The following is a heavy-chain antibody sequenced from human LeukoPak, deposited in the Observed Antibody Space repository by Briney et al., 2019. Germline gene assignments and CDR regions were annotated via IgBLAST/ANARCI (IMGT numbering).Heavy chain of an antibody. V-gene: IGHV3-30-3*01. CDR2: ISYDGSNK. CDR1: GFTFSSYA. D-gene: IGHD4-23*01. Sequence: GGSLRLSCAASGFTFSSYAMHWVRQAPGKGLEWVAVISYDGSNKYYADSVKGRFTISRDNSKNTLYLQMNSLRAEDTAVYYCARISNDYRGNPFDYWGQGTLVTVSP. J-gene: IGHJ4*02. CDR3: ARISNDYRGNPFDY.